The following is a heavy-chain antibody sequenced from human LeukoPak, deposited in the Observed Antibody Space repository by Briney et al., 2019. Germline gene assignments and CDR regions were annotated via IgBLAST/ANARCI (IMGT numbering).Heavy chain of an antibody. D-gene: IGHD6-19*01. CDR2: ISGDGGST. V-gene: IGHV3-43*02. CDR3: ARESESSGWYDY. CDR1: GFMFHDFA. J-gene: IGHJ4*02. Sequence: GGSLRLSCAAPGFMFHDFAIHWVRQAPGKGLEWVSLISGDGGSTFYADSVKGRFTISRDNSKNSLYLQMNSLRSDDTALYYCARESESSGWYDYWGQGTLVTVSS.